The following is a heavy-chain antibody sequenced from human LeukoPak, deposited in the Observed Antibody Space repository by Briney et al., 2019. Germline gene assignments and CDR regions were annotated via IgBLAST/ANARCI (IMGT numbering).Heavy chain of an antibody. D-gene: IGHD3-22*01. J-gene: IGHJ4*01. CDR1: GASINNNF. V-gene: IGHV4-59*08. Sequence: PSATLSFTCTVSGASINNNFWTWIRQPRGKGLEWIGYTYSSGSANYNPSLKSRVIISGDTSKNQTSLYRASVTAADTAVYFCARHRDYYDTWGHGTLVTASS. CDR3: ARHRDYYDT. CDR2: TYSSGSA.